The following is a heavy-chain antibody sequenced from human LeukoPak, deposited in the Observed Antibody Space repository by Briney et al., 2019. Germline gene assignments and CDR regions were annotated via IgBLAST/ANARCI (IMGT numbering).Heavy chain of an antibody. CDR2: IGIDSGNT. J-gene: IGHJ4*02. Sequence: GGSLRLSCSASVFLFNDYSMNWVRQAPGKGLEWVSYIGIDSGNTHYADSVRGRFVISADRATNSVYPHMTRLRVDDTAVYYCARDFRVAFDNWGQGTLVTVSS. CDR3: ARDFRVAFDN. CDR1: VFLFNDYS. V-gene: IGHV3-48*01.